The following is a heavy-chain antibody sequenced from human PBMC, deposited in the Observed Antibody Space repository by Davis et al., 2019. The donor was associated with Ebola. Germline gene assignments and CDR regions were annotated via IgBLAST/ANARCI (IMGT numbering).Heavy chain of an antibody. D-gene: IGHD3-22*01. CDR1: GYTFTIYG. CDR3: ARSTGYYDSSGYPYYFDY. Sequence: AASVKVSCKASGYTFTIYGISWVRQAPGQGLQWMGWISAYNGNTNYVQKLQGRVTMTTDTSTSTAYMELRSLRSDDTAVYYSARSTGYYDSSGYPYYFDYWGQGTLVTVSS. J-gene: IGHJ4*02. CDR2: ISAYNGNT. V-gene: IGHV1-18*04.